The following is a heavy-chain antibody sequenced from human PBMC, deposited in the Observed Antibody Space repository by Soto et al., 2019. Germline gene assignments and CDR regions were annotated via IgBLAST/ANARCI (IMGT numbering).Heavy chain of an antibody. CDR1: GGSINSYW. Sequence: SETLSLTCSVSGGSINSYWWSWIRQPAGKGLEWIGRVYSSGTTDYNPSLNSRATLSVETSKNQFSLKLSSVTAADTAVYYCARDIGSYAYGEGYCRQGIQFPVS. CDR2: VYSSGTT. J-gene: IGHJ4*02. V-gene: IGHV4-4*07. D-gene: IGHD3-10*01. CDR3: ARDIGSYAYGEGY.